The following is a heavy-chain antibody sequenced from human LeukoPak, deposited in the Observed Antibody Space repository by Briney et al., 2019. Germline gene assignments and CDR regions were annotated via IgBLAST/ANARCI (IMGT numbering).Heavy chain of an antibody. Sequence: GGSLRLSCAASGFTVSSNYMSWVRQTPGEGLEWVSAINKGGSYMTYADSVKGRFTVSRDNAKNSLFLQMNNLRVEDTAVYFCAREVLIVVEPAANTIDYWGQGTRVTVSS. D-gene: IGHD2-2*01. V-gene: IGHV3-21*01. CDR2: INKGGSYM. J-gene: IGHJ4*02. CDR1: GFTVSSNY. CDR3: AREVLIVVEPAANTIDY.